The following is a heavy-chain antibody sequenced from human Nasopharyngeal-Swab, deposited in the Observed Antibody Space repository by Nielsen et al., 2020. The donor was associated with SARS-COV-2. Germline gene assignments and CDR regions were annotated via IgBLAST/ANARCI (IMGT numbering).Heavy chain of an antibody. CDR2: ISGSGFT. D-gene: IGHD3-22*01. J-gene: IGHJ5*02. V-gene: IGHV3-23*01. Sequence: WIRQPPGKGLEWVSSISGSGFTYYSDSVKGRFTISRDNSMGTLYPQMNSLRAEDTATYYCAKDWLYTSAWYGGSWGQGTLVTVSS. CDR3: AKDWLYTSAWYGGS.